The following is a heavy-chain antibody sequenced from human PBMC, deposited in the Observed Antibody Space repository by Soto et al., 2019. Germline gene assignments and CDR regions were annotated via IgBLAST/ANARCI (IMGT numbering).Heavy chain of an antibody. D-gene: IGHD3-3*01. J-gene: IGHJ6*02. V-gene: IGHV4-59*01. CDR3: ARDSGRMYYDSWSGYDYGMDV. CDR1: GGSISSYY. CDR2: IYYSGST. Sequence: LSLTCTVSGGSISSYYWSWIRQPPGKGLEWIGYIYYSGSTKYNPSLKSRVTISVDTSKNQFSLKVSSVTAADTAVYYCARDSGRMYYDSWSGYDYGMDVWGQGTTVTVSS.